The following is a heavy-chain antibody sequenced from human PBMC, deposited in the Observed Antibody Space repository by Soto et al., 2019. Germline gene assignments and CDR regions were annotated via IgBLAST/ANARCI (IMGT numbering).Heavy chain of an antibody. CDR2: MNPNSGNT. J-gene: IGHJ3*02. D-gene: IGHD2-2*02. CDR3: ARATHYCSSTSCYKADAFDI. Sequence: EASVKVSCKASGYTFTSYDINWVRQATGQGLEWMGWMNPNSGNTGYAQKFQGRVTMTRNTSISTAYMELSSLRSEDTAVYYCARATHYCSSTSCYKADAFDIWGQGTMVTVSS. CDR1: GYTFTSYD. V-gene: IGHV1-8*01.